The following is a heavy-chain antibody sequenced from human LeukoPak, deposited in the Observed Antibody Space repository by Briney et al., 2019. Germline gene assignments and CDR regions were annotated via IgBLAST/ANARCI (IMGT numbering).Heavy chain of an antibody. V-gene: IGHV1-2*06. J-gene: IGHJ4*02. D-gene: IGHD3-22*01. Sequence: ASVKVSCKASGYTFTGYYMHWVRQAPGQGLEWMGRINPNSGGTNYAQKFQGRVTMTRDTSISTAYMELSRLRSDDTAVYYCARDYASIYHDSSGHRDYWGQGTLVTVSS. CDR3: ARDYASIYHDSSGHRDY. CDR1: GYTFTGYY. CDR2: INPNSGGT.